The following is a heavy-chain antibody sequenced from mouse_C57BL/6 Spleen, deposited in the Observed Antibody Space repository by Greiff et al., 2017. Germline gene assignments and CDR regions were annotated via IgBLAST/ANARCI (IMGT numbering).Heavy chain of an antibody. J-gene: IGHJ4*01. CDR1: GYTFTSYW. Sequence: VQLQQPGAELVKPGASVKMSCKASGYTFTSYWITWVKQRPGQGLEWIGDIYPGSGSTNYNEKFKSKATLTVDTSSSTDYMQLSSLTSEDSAVYYCAVQLRLRKGPEMDYWGQGTSVTVSS. CDR3: AVQLRLRKGPEMDY. V-gene: IGHV1-55*01. D-gene: IGHD3-2*02. CDR2: IYPGSGST.